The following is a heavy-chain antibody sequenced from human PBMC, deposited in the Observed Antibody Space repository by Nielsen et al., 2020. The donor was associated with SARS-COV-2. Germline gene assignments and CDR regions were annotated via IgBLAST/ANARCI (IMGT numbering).Heavy chain of an antibody. Sequence: ASVKVSCKASGYIFTRNYMHWVRQAPGQGLEWMGIINPSGGSTTYAQKFQGRVTMTRDTSTSTVYMELTSLRSEDTAVYYCARDSTGRGGYEPSDYWGQGTLVTVSP. V-gene: IGHV1-46*01. CDR2: INPSGGST. CDR1: GYIFTRNY. CDR3: ARDSTGRGGYEPSDY. J-gene: IGHJ4*02. D-gene: IGHD5-12*01.